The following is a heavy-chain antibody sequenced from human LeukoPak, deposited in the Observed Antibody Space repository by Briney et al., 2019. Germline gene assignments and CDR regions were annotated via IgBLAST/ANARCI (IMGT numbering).Heavy chain of an antibody. D-gene: IGHD3-3*01. CDR2: INSDGSST. V-gene: IGHV3-74*01. CDR1: GCTFSSYW. CDR3: ATNMYYDFWSGYYKDY. J-gene: IGHJ4*02. Sequence: DPGGSLRLSCAASGCTFSSYWMHWVRQAPGKGLVWVSRINSDGSSTSYADSVKGRFTISRDNAKNTLYLQMNRLRAEDTAVYYCATNMYYDFWSGYYKDYWGQGTLVTVSS.